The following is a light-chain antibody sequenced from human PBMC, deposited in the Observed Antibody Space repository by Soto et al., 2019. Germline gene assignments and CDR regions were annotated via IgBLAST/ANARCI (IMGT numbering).Light chain of an antibody. J-gene: IGKJ3*01. CDR3: QQYGTSLFS. CDR2: GTS. CDR1: QSVSSSY. Sequence: EIVLTQSPGTLSLSPGERATLSCRASQSVSSSYLAWYQQKPGQAPRRVNYGTSSRATGIPDRFSGSGSGTDVTLTISRLEPEDLAVYYCQQYGTSLFSFGPGTKVDIK. V-gene: IGKV3-20*01.